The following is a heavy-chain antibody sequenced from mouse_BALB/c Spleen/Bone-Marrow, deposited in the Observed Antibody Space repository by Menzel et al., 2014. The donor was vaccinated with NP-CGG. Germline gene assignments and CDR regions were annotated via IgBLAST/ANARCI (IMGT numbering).Heavy chain of an antibody. J-gene: IGHJ2*01. Sequence: VHLVESGPGLVSPSQSLSITCTVSGFSLTSYDISWIRQPPGKGLEWLGVIWTGGGTNYNSAFMSRLSISKDNSKSQVFLKMNSLQTDDTAIYYCVRVFDYWGQGTTLTVSS. V-gene: IGHV2-9-2*01. CDR3: VRVFDY. CDR2: IWTGGGT. CDR1: GFSLTSYD.